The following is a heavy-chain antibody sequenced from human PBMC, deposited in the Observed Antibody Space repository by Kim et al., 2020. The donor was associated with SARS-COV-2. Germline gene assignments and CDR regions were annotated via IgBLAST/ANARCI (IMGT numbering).Heavy chain of an antibody. V-gene: IGHV3-30*03. D-gene: IGHD3-10*01. J-gene: IGHJ4*02. CDR3: AREYYGSGSKEH. Sequence: YYADSVKGRFTISRDNSKNTLYLQMNSLRAEETAVYYCAREYYGSGSKEHWGQGTLVTVSS.